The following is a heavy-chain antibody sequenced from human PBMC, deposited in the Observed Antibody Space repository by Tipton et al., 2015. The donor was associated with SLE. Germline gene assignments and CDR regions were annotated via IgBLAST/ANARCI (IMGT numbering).Heavy chain of an antibody. CDR2: IYYSGST. V-gene: IGHV4-31*02. J-gene: IGHJ6*02. D-gene: IGHD3-9*01. Sequence: LRLSCTVSGGSISSGGYYWSWIRQHPGKGLEWIGYIYYSGSTYYNPSLKSRVTISVDTSKNQFSLKLSSVTAADTAVYYCARDRYLDHYYGMDVWGQGTTVTVSS. CDR3: ARDRYLDHYYGMDV. CDR1: GGSISSGGYY.